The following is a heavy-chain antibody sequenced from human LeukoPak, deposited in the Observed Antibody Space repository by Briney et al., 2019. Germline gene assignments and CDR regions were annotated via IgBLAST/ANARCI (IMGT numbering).Heavy chain of an antibody. CDR3: ARGSVRLDY. D-gene: IGHD4-17*01. CDR2: ISPSGST. Sequence: SETLSLTCTVSVDFLSSCDNYWSWIRQPAGKGLEWIGRISPSGSTIYNPSLKSRVTLSVDTSKNQFSLKLTSVTAADTAIYYCARGSVRLDYWGQGTLVTVSS. CDR1: VDFLSSCDNY. V-gene: IGHV4-61*02. J-gene: IGHJ4*02.